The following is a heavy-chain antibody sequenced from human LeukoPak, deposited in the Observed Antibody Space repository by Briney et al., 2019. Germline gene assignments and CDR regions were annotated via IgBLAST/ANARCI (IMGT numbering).Heavy chain of an antibody. D-gene: IGHD3-16*01. CDR3: TRALGAFFDY. Sequence: SSETLSLTCTVSGGSITTGGYFWTWIRQHPGKGLEWIGHIYDGGSTYYNPSLRSRVTISLDTSENQFSLGLSSVTAADTAVYYCTRALGAFFDYWGQGNLVTVSS. CDR1: GGSITTGGYF. CDR2: IYDGGST. J-gene: IGHJ4*02. V-gene: IGHV4-31*03.